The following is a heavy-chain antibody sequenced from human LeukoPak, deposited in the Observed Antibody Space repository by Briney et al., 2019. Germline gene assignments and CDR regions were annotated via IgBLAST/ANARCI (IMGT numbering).Heavy chain of an antibody. D-gene: IGHD3-10*01. CDR3: ARDPHYYASGSYSLDY. CDR1: GFTFTSYA. CDR2: ISYDGSNK. J-gene: IGHJ4*02. Sequence: PGGALRLSCAASGFTFTSYAMHGVRQAPGKGLAGVAVISYDGSNKYYADSVKGRFTISRDNSKNTLDMQMNSLRPAATAVYYCARDPHYYASGSYSLDYWGQGILVTVSS. V-gene: IGHV3-30-3*01.